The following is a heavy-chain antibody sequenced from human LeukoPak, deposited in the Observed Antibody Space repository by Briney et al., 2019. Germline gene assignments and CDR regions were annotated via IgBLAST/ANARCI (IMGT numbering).Heavy chain of an antibody. V-gene: IGHV3-66*01. Sequence: GGSLRLSCAASGFTVSSNYMNWVRQASGKGLEWASVIYSGGSTYYADSVNGRFTISRDNAKNTLYLQVNSLRAEDTAVYYCARSRYGTTWSSSWEFDYWGQGTLVTVSS. D-gene: IGHD6-13*01. CDR2: IYSGGST. CDR3: ARSRYGTTWSSSWEFDY. CDR1: GFTVSSNY. J-gene: IGHJ4*02.